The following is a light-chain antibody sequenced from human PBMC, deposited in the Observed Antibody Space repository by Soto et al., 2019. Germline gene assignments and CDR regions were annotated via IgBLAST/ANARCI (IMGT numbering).Light chain of an antibody. Sequence: QAVVTQPPSVSGAPGQRVTISCTGSSSNIGAGYDVHWYQQLPGTAPKLLIYGNSNRPSGVPDRFSGSKSGNTASLTLSGLQAEDEADYYCSSYTSSSTLVFGGGTKVTVL. J-gene: IGLJ2*01. V-gene: IGLV1-40*01. CDR3: SSYTSSSTLV. CDR1: SSNIGAGYD. CDR2: GNS.